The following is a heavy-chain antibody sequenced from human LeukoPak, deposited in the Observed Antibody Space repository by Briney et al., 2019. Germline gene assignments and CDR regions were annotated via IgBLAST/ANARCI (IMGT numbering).Heavy chain of an antibody. CDR2: VSGSGGST. CDR3: AKDNRAYCTNGVCSSFDF. J-gene: IGHJ4*02. D-gene: IGHD2-8*01. V-gene: IGHV3-23*01. Sequence: PGGSLRLSCAASGFTFSSYAMTWVRQAPKKGLEWVSTVSGSGGSTFYADSVKGRFTISRDNSKNTLYLQMNSLRAEDTAVYHCAKDNRAYCTNGVCSSFDFWGQGTLVTVSS. CDR1: GFTFSSYA.